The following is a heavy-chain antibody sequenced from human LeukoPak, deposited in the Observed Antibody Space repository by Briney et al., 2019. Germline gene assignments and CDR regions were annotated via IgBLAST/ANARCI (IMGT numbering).Heavy chain of an antibody. CDR1: EFTFSIYS. CDR2: ISDGGNAV. V-gene: IGHV3-48*02. J-gene: IGHJ4*02. CDR3: ARSIYNIHYSDKYCFDY. D-gene: IGHD2/OR15-2a*01. Sequence: GGSLRLSCAASEFTFSIYSMNWVRQAPGKGLEWVSYISDGGNAVYYAESVKGRFTMSRDNAKNSMYLQMSSLRDDDTAVYYCARSIYNIHYSDKYCFDYWGQGTLVTVSS.